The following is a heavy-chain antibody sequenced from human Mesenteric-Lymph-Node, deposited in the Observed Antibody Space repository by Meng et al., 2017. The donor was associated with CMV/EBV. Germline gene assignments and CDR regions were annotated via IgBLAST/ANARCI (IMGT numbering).Heavy chain of an antibody. CDR2: ISYDGSNK. J-gene: IGHJ4*02. V-gene: IGHV3-30*04. CDR1: VFSFRSKA. D-gene: IGHD6-19*01. Sequence: AASVFSFRSKAMHWVRQAPGKGLEWVAVISYDGSNKDYVDPVKGRFTISRDNSKSTLYLQMNSLRPDDTAVYYCARDRSEQWPAPVDWGQGTLVTVSS. CDR3: ARDRSEQWPAPVD.